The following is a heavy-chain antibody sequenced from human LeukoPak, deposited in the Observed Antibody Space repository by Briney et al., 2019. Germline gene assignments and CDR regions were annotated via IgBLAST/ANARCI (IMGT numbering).Heavy chain of an antibody. CDR1: GVTLSPYG. V-gene: IGHV3-30*18. Sequence: PGGSLRLSCAASGVTLSPYGMHWVRQAPGKGLEWVAVISYEGGTQHYADSVKGRFTISRDNSKNTLYLQMNSLRAEDTAVYYCAKDGQSAEEGEYYFDYWGQGTLVTVSS. J-gene: IGHJ4*02. CDR2: ISYEGGTQ. CDR3: AKDGQSAEEGEYYFDY. D-gene: IGHD3-16*01.